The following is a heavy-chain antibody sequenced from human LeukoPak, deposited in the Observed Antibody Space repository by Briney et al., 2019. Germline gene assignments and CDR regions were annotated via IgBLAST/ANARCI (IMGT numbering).Heavy chain of an antibody. V-gene: IGHV3-30-3*01. J-gene: IGHJ4*02. CDR2: VSYDGSNK. Sequence: GGSLRLSCAASGFTFSNYAMHWVRQAPGKGLEWVAVVSYDGSNKYYADFVKGRFTISRDNSKNTLYLQMNSLRAEDAAIYYCATIGDRRTGELYRIDYWGQGTLVTVSS. CDR1: GFTFSNYA. D-gene: IGHD7-27*01. CDR3: ATIGDRRTGELYRIDY.